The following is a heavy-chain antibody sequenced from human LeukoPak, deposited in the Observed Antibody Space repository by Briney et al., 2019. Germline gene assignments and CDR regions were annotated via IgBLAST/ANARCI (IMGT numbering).Heavy chain of an antibody. CDR2: IYYSGST. V-gene: IGHV4-39*01. J-gene: IGHJ4*02. D-gene: IGHD1-26*01. CDR3: ALLVGATLDFDY. CDR1: GGSISSSSYY. Sequence: SETLSLTCTVSGGSISSSSYYWGWIRQPPGKGLEWIGSIYYSGSTYYNPSLKSRVTISVDTSKNQFSLKLSSVTAADTAVYYCALLVGATLDFDYWGQGTLVTVSS.